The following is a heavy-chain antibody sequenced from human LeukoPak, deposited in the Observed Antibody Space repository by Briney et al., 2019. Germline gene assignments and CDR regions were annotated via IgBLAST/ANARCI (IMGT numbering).Heavy chain of an antibody. CDR2: IFPSGSI. D-gene: IGHD3-22*01. Sequence: SETLTLTCTVSGASISSYYWSWFRRPPGKGLEWIAYIFPSGSINFNPSLKSRVSISVDGSKNNFSLDLSSVTAADTAVYYCARRRDETATAAGYYHMDVWGKGTTVTVSS. J-gene: IGHJ6*03. CDR1: GASISSYY. V-gene: IGHV4-4*09. CDR3: ARRRDETATAAGYYHMDV.